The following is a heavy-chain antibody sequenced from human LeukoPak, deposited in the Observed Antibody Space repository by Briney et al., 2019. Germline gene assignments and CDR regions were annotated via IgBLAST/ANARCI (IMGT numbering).Heavy chain of an antibody. D-gene: IGHD2-15*01. CDR2: IWYDGSKK. Sequence: PGGSLRLSCAASGFTLSSYNMHWVRQAPGKGLEWVAVIWYDGSKKYYADSVKGRFTISRDNSKNTLYLQMNSLRAEDTAVYYCAKEGGYCSGGRCYWDAFDIWGQGTMVTVSS. V-gene: IGHV3-33*06. CDR1: GFTLSSYN. CDR3: AKEGGYCSGGRCYWDAFDI. J-gene: IGHJ3*02.